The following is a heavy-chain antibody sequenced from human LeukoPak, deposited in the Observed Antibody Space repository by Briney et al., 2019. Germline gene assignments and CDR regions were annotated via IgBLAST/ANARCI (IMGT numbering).Heavy chain of an antibody. CDR1: GFTFSDYY. Sequence: PGGSLRLSCAASGFTFSDYYMSWIRQAPGKGLEWVSYISSSGSTIYYADSLKGRFTISRDNTQNSLYLQMNSLRAEDTAVYYCARGGPYDFWSGFHNDAFDIWGQGTMVTVSS. V-gene: IGHV3-11*04. J-gene: IGHJ3*02. CDR2: ISSSGSTI. CDR3: ARGGPYDFWSGFHNDAFDI. D-gene: IGHD3-3*01.